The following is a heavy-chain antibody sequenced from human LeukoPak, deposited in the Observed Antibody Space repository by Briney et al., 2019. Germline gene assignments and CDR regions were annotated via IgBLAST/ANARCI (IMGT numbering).Heavy chain of an antibody. CDR3: ARDHGGSRYYYGMDV. J-gene: IGHJ6*02. Sequence: SETLSLTCTVSGGSISSYYWSWIRQPPGKGLEWIGYIYYSGSTNYNPSLKGRVTISVDTSKNQFSLKLSSVTAADTAVYYCARDHGGSRYYYGMDVWGQGTTVTVSS. D-gene: IGHD2/OR15-2a*01. CDR2: IYYSGST. CDR1: GGSISSYY. V-gene: IGHV4-59*01.